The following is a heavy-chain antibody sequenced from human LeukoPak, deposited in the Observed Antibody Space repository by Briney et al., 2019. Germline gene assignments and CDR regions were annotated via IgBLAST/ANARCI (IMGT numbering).Heavy chain of an antibody. CDR2: ITYDGYYK. Sequence: GSLRLSCAASGFTFTSYGMHWVRQAPGKGLEWVALITYDGYYKYYSDSVKGLFTISSDTSKNILYLQMNSLRAEDTAVYYCARDLSPVVRASPMGYWGQGTLVTVSS. V-gene: IGHV3-30*03. CDR3: ARDLSPVVRASPMGY. CDR1: GFTFTSYG. J-gene: IGHJ4*02. D-gene: IGHD3-10*01.